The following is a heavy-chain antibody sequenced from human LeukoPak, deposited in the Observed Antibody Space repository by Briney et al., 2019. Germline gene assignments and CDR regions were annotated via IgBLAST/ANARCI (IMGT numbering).Heavy chain of an antibody. V-gene: IGHV3-53*01. J-gene: IGHJ4*02. CDR1: GFTVSSNY. CDR2: IYSGGST. CDR3: ARDQSETEPGIFDY. D-gene: IGHD1-14*01. Sequence: PGGSLRLSCAASGFTVSSNYMSWVRQAPGKGLEWVSVIYSGGSTYYADSVKGRFTISRDNSKNTLYLQMNSLRAEDTAVYYCARDQSETEPGIFDYWGQGTLVTVSS.